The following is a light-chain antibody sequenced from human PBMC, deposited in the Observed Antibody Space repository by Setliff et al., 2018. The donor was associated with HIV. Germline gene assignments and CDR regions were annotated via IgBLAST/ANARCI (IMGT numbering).Light chain of an antibody. Sequence: QSVLTQPASVSGSPGQSITISCTGTSSDVGASNYVSWYQQHPGKAPKLMIYEVNNRPSGVSNRFSGSKSGNTASLTISGLQADDEADYYCYSYTITGTLVFGTGTKVTVL. J-gene: IGLJ1*01. CDR1: SSDVGASNY. CDR3: YSYTITGTLV. V-gene: IGLV2-14*01. CDR2: EVN.